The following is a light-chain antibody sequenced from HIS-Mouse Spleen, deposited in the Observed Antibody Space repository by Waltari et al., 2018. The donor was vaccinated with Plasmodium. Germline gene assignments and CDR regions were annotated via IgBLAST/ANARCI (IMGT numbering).Light chain of an antibody. Sequence: QSALTQPASVSGSPGQSFTISCTRTSSDVWSSHLVSWYQQHPGKAPKLMIYEGSKRPSGVSNRFSGSKSGNTASLTISGLQAEDEADYYCCSYAGSSTYVFGTGTKVTVL. J-gene: IGLJ1*01. V-gene: IGLV2-23*01. CDR1: SSDVWSSHL. CDR3: CSYAGSSTYV. CDR2: EGS.